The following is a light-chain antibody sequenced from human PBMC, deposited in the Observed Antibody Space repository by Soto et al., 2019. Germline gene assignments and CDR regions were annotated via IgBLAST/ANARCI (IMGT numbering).Light chain of an antibody. CDR1: SSDIGAYDY. CDR2: NVN. CDR3: LSHTTSRTYV. V-gene: IGLV2-14*03. Sequence: QSALTQPASVSGSPGQSITISCSGTSSDIGAYDYVSWYQQHPGKPPKLMIYNVNNRPSGVSYRFSGSKSGNTASLTISGLQTEDEADYYCLSHTTSRTYVFGPGTRSPS. J-gene: IGLJ1*01.